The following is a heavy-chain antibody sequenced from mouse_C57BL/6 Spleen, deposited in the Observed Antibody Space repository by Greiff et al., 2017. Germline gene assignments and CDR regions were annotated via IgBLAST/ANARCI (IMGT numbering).Heavy chain of an antibody. V-gene: IGHV1-15*01. CDR2: IDPETGGT. CDR1: GYTFTDYE. CDR3: TQYPHDAWFAY. J-gene: IGHJ3*01. Sequence: VQLQQSGAELVRPGASVTLSCKASGYTFTDYEMHWVKQTPVHGLEWIGAIDPETGGTAYNQKFKGKAILTADKSSSTAYMELRSLTSEDSAVYYCTQYPHDAWFAYWGQGTLVTVSA. D-gene: IGHD2-3*01.